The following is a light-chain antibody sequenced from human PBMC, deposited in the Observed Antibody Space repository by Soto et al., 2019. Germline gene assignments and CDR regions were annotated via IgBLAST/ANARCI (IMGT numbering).Light chain of an antibody. CDR1: SSNFGAGYD. J-gene: IGLJ1*01. CDR3: FSLRVGDSHV. Sequence: QSVLTQPPALSGAPGQRVTISCTGTSSNFGAGYDVHWYQQLPGTAPKLLIYGNTNRPSGVPDRFSGSKTGNTASLTISGLQAEDEAYYYCFSLRVGDSHVFGTGTRSPS. CDR2: GNT. V-gene: IGLV1-40*01.